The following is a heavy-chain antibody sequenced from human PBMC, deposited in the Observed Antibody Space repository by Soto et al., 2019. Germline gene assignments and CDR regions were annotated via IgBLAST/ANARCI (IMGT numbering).Heavy chain of an antibody. Sequence: EVQLVESGGGLVQPGGSLRLSCAASGFTFSSYWMHWVRQAPGKGLVWVSRINSDGSSTSYADSVKGRFTISRDNAKNTLFLQINSLIAEDTAVYYCAIGTPFSDPPYYDILTGYYPDYYYGIDVWGQGTTVTVSS. D-gene: IGHD3-9*01. V-gene: IGHV3-74*01. CDR2: INSDGSST. CDR1: GFTFSSYW. CDR3: AIGTPFSDPPYYDILTGYYPDYYYGIDV. J-gene: IGHJ6*02.